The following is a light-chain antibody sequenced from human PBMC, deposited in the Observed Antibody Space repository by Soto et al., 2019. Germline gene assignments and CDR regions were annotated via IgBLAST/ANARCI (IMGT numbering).Light chain of an antibody. CDR3: QQYNNWPPLP. CDR1: QSVSSN. J-gene: IGKJ4*01. Sequence: EIVMTQSPATLSVSPGERATLSCRASQSVSSNLAWYQQKPGQAPRLIIYGASTRATGIPARFSGSGSGTEFNITISSLQSEDFAVYYCQQYNNWPPLPFGGGTKVEIK. V-gene: IGKV3-15*01. CDR2: GAS.